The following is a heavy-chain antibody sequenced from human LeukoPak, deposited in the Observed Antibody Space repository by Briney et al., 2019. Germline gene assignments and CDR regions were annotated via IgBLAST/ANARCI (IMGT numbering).Heavy chain of an antibody. CDR3: AKEIDIVATTPYYFDY. CDR2: IRYDGSTK. D-gene: IGHD5-12*01. CDR1: GFTFSSYG. J-gene: IGHJ4*02. Sequence: GGSLRLSCAASGFTFSSYGMHWVRQAPGKGLEWVAFIRYDGSTKYYEDSVKGRFTISRDNSKDTVYLQMNSLRDEDTALYYCAKEIDIVATTPYYFDYWGQGTRVTVSS. V-gene: IGHV3-30*02.